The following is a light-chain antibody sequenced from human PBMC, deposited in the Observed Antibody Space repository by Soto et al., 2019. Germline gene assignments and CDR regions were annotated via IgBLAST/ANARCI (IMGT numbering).Light chain of an antibody. Sequence: EILLKQSSAKLSVSPGERATYICGASQSVSSHLAWYQQKPGQTPRVLIYRGSNRATDIPDRFSGSGSGTDFTLTISRLEPADFAVYCCQQYGSSPLTFGGGTKVDIK. CDR1: QSVSSH. CDR2: RGS. V-gene: IGKV3-20*01. CDR3: QQYGSSPLT. J-gene: IGKJ4*01.